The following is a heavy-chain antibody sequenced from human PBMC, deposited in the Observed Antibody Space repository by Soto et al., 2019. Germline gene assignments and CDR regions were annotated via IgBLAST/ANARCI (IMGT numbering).Heavy chain of an antibody. D-gene: IGHD4-4*01. CDR1: GGSISSGGYS. Sequence: SETLSLNCAVSGGSISSGGYSWSWIRQPPGKGLEWIGYIYHSGSTYYNPSLKSRVTISVDRSKNQFSLKLSSVTAADTAVYYCARGMTTVTTFDYWGQGTLVTVSS. V-gene: IGHV4-30-2*01. CDR2: IYHSGST. J-gene: IGHJ4*02. CDR3: ARGMTTVTTFDY.